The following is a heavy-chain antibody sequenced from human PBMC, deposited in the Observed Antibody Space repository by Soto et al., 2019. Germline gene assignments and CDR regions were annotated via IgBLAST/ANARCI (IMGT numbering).Heavy chain of an antibody. D-gene: IGHD2-15*01. Sequence: QVQLQQWGAGLLKPSETLSLTCAVYGGSFSGYYWSWIRQPPGKGLEWIGEINHSGSTNYNPSLKSRVTISVDTSKNQFSLKLCSVTAADTAVYYCARGDCSGGSCGPFDYWGQGTLVTVSS. CDR3: ARGDCSGGSCGPFDY. J-gene: IGHJ4*02. CDR1: GGSFSGYY. CDR2: INHSGST. V-gene: IGHV4-34*01.